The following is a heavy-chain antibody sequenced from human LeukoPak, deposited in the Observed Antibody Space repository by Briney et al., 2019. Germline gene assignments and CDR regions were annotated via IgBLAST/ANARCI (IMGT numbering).Heavy chain of an antibody. CDR3: VRHPIRGVATADAFDI. CDR2: IFYSGST. V-gene: IGHV4-61*08. D-gene: IGHD3-10*01. J-gene: IGHJ3*02. Sequence: PSETLSLTCTVSGGSISSGGYYWTWIRQHPGKGLEWIGYIFYSGSTNYNPSLKSQVTISVDTSKNQFSLELRFVTAADTAVYYCVRHPIRGVATADAFDIWGQGTMVTVSS. CDR1: GGSISSGGYY.